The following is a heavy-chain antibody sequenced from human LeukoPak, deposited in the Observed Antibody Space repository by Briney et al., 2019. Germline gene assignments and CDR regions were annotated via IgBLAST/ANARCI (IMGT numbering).Heavy chain of an antibody. Sequence: GGSLRLSCAASGFTFSSYWMSWVRQAPGKGLEWVANIKQDGSEKYYVDSVKGRFTISRENAKNSLYLQMNSLSTENTAVYYCPRSSGGRWLQGSPFDLWGQGTLVTVSS. CDR3: PRSSGGRWLQGSPFDL. J-gene: IGHJ4*02. V-gene: IGHV3-7*01. CDR2: IKQDGSEK. CDR1: GFTFSSYW. D-gene: IGHD5-24*01.